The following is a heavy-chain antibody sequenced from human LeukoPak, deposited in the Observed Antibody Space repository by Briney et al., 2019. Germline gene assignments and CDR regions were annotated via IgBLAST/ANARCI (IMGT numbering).Heavy chain of an antibody. Sequence: GGSLRLSCAASGFTFSDYMSWIRQAPGKGLEWVSYISSSGSTIYYADSVKGRFTISRDNAKNSLYLQMNSLRAEDTAVYYCARYLIVVAARPGVPFDYWGQGTLVTVSS. D-gene: IGHD6-6*01. CDR1: GFTFSDY. CDR3: ARYLIVVAARPGVPFDY. CDR2: ISSSGSTI. J-gene: IGHJ4*02. V-gene: IGHV3-11*04.